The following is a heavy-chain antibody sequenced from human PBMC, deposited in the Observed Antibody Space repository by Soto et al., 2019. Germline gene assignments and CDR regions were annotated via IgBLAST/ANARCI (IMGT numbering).Heavy chain of an antibody. CDR2: IKSKTDGGTT. D-gene: IGHD4-17*01. V-gene: IGHV3-15*01. Sequence: EVQLVESGGGLGKPGGSLRLSCAASGFTFSNAWMSWVRQAPGKGLEWVGRIKSKTDGGTTDYAAPVKGRFTISRDDSNNTLYLQMNSLKTEDTGLYYCTTASGDYPADYWGQGTLVTVSS. CDR1: GFTFSNAW. CDR3: TTASGDYPADY. J-gene: IGHJ4*02.